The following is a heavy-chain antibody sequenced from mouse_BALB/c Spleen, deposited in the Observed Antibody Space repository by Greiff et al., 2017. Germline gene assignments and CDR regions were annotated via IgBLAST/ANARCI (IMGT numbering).Heavy chain of an antibody. J-gene: IGHJ4*01. Sequence: QVQLQQPGAELVKPGASVKLSCKASGYTFTSYWMHWVKQRPGQGLEWIGEINPSNGRTNYNEKFKSKATLTVDKSSSTAYMQLSSLTSEDSAVYYCARRGDSYAMDYWGQGTSVTVSS. CDR3: ARRGDSYAMDY. D-gene: IGHD3-3*01. CDR1: GYTFTSYW. CDR2: INPSNGRT. V-gene: IGHV1S81*02.